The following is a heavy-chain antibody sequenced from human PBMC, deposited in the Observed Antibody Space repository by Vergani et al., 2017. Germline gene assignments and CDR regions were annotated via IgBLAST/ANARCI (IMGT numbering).Heavy chain of an antibody. CDR1: GFTFSSYS. Sequence: EVQLVESGGGLVQPGGSLRLSCAASGFTFSSYSMNWVRQAPGKGLEWVSYISRSSSTIYYADSVKGRFTISRDNAKNSLYLQMNSLRAEDTAVYYCARPPENADYGDLDCWGQGTLVTVSS. D-gene: IGHD4-17*01. CDR2: ISRSSSTI. CDR3: ARPPENADYGDLDC. V-gene: IGHV3-48*01. J-gene: IGHJ4*02.